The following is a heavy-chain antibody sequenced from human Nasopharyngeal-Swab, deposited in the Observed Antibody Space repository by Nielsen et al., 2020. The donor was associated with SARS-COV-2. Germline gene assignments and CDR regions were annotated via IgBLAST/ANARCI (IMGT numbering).Heavy chain of an antibody. V-gene: IGHV2-26*01. CDR3: ARIPERGYSYGVDY. J-gene: IGHJ4*02. CDR2: TFSNDEK. Sequence: WIRQPPGKALEWLAHTFSNDEKSYSTSLKSRLTISKDTSKSQVVLTMTNMDPVDTATYYCARIPERGYSYGVDYWGQGTLVTVSS. D-gene: IGHD5-18*01.